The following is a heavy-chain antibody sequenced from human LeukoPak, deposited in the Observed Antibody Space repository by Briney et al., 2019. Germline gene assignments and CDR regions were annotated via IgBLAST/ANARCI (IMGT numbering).Heavy chain of an antibody. D-gene: IGHD2-2*01. J-gene: IGHJ1*01. CDR3: ATFSPKYCSSTSCSFFFQH. Sequence: AASVKVSCKVSGYTLTELSMHWVRQAPGKGLEWMGGFDPEDGETIYAQKFQGRVTMTEDTSTDTAYMELSSLRSEDTAVYYCATFSPKYCSSTSCSFFFQHWGQGTLVTVSS. CDR2: FDPEDGET. V-gene: IGHV1-24*01. CDR1: GYTLTELS.